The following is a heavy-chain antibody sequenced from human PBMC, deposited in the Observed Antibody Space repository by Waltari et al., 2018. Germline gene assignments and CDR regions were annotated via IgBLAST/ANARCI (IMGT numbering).Heavy chain of an antibody. V-gene: IGHV3-30*18. CDR1: GFTFSSNG. Sequence: QVQLVESGGGVVQPGKSLRLSCEASGFTFSSNGMHWVRQAPGKGLEWVAGISYDGSNHYNADSCKGRFTITRDNSKNTVSLQMNTLRPEDAAVYDCAKPARPGWFYFDDWGQGTPVTVSS. CDR2: ISYDGSNH. CDR3: AKPARPGWFYFDD. J-gene: IGHJ4*02. D-gene: IGHD6-6*01.